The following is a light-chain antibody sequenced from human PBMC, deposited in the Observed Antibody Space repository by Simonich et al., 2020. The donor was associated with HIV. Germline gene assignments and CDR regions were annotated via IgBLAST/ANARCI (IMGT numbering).Light chain of an antibody. Sequence: DIVMTPSPNSLDVYLVERATINCKSSQSILYSSNNKNDLTLYQQKPGQPPKLLIYWASTRESGVPDRFSGSGSGTDFTLTISSLQAEDVAVYYCQQYYNSPYTFGQGTKLEIK. J-gene: IGKJ2*01. CDR2: WAS. CDR1: QSILYSSNNKND. CDR3: QQYYNSPYT. V-gene: IGKV4-1*01.